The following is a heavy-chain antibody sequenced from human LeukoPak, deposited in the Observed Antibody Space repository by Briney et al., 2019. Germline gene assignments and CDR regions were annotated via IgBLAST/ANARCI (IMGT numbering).Heavy chain of an antibody. CDR3: AASVGGWLEDY. D-gene: IGHD6-19*01. CDR2: IYYSGST. CDR1: GGSISSYY. V-gene: IGHV4-59*01. J-gene: IGHJ4*02. Sequence: SETLSLTCTASGGSISSYYWSWIRQPPGKGLEWIGYIYYSGSTNYNPSLKSRVTISVDTSKNQFSLKLSSVTAADTAVYYCAASVGGWLEDYWGQGTLVTVSS.